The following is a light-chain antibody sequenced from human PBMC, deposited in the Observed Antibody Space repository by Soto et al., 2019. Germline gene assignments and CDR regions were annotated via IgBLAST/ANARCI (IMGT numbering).Light chain of an antibody. CDR3: QQYYSYPIT. J-gene: IGKJ4*01. V-gene: IGKV1-8*01. CDR2: AAS. CDR1: QGISSY. Sequence: AIRMTQSPSSFSASTGDRVTITCRASQGISSYLAWYQQKPGKAPKLLIYAASTLQSGVPSRFSGSGSGTDFTLTSSCLQAEDFATYCCQQYYSYPITFGGGTKVDIK.